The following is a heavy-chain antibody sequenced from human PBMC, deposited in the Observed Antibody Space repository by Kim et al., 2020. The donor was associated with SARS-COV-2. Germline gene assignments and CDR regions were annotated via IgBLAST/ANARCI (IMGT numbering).Heavy chain of an antibody. J-gene: IGHJ4*01. CDR2: TKKDGSAR. D-gene: IGHD3-22*01. CDR3: ARDWFYVHSSGYYASDY. Sequence: GGSLRLSCAASGFSFSNYWMSWVRQAPGKGLEWLANTKKDGSARYYVDFVEGRFTISRDNAKNSLYLQMNSLRAEDTAVYYCARDWFYVHSSGYYASDY. CDR1: GFSFSNYW. V-gene: IGHV3-7*01.